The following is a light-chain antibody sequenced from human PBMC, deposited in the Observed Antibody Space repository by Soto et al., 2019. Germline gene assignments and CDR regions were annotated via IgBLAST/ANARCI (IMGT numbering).Light chain of an antibody. CDR1: SSNIGSNY. J-gene: IGLJ1*01. CDR3: GTWDGSLSAGV. CDR2: DND. V-gene: IGLV1-51*01. Sequence: QSVLTQPPSVSAAPGQKVTISCSGSSSNIGSNYVSWYQQLPGTAPKLLIYDNDQRPSGIPDRFSGSKSGTSATLGITGLQTGDEADYYCGTWDGSLSAGVFGTGTKLTVL.